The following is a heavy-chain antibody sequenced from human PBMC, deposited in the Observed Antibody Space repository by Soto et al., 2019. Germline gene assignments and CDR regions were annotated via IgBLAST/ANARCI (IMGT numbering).Heavy chain of an antibody. Sequence: SETLSLTCTASGGSISSGDYYWSWIRQPPGKGLEWIGYIYYSGSTYYNPSLKSRVTISVDTSKNQFSLKLSSVTAADTAVYYCASTDYGDYELDYWGQGTLVTVSS. CDR3: ASTDYGDYELDY. V-gene: IGHV4-30-4*01. CDR2: IYYSGST. D-gene: IGHD4-17*01. J-gene: IGHJ4*02. CDR1: GGSISSGDYY.